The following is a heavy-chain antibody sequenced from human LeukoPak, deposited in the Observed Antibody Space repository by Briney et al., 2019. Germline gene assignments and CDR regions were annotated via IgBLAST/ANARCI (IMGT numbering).Heavy chain of an antibody. D-gene: IGHD1-26*01. J-gene: IGHJ4*02. CDR3: ARDRYSGSYPLDY. V-gene: IGHV3-64*01. Sequence: GGSLRLSCAASGFTFSSYAMHWVRQAPGKGLEYVSAISSNGGSTYYANSVKGRFTISRDNSKNTLYLQMGSLRAEDTAVYYCARDRYSGSYPLDYWGQGTLVTVSS. CDR1: GFTFSSYA. CDR2: ISSNGGST.